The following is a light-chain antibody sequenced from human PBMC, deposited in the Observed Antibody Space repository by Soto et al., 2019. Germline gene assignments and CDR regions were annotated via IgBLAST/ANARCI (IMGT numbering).Light chain of an antibody. V-gene: IGLV2-14*01. CDR1: SSDVGGYNY. CDR3: SSYTSSTAYV. J-gene: IGLJ1*01. Sequence: QSVLTQPASVSGSPGQSITISCTGTSSDVGGYNYVSWYQLHPGKAPKLILYEVTNRPSGVSDRFSGSKSGNTASLTISGLQAEDEADYYCSSYTSSTAYVFGAGPKVTV. CDR2: EVT.